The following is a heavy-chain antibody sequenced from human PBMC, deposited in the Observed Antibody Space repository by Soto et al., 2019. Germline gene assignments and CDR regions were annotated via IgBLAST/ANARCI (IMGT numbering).Heavy chain of an antibody. J-gene: IGHJ5*02. CDR1: GYTFTSYY. D-gene: IGHD1-1*01. Sequence: ASLKLSCKASGYTFTSYYIHWVRQAPGQGLEWMGIINPSGGSTSYAQKFQGRVTMTRDTSTSTVYMELSSLRSEDTAVYYCAGDRNRNWFDPWGQGTLVTVSS. CDR2: INPSGGST. CDR3: AGDRNRNWFDP. V-gene: IGHV1-46*01.